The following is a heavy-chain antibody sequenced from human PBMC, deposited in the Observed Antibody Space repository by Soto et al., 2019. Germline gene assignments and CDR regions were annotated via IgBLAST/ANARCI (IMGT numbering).Heavy chain of an antibody. D-gene: IGHD3-22*01. CDR3: ASASYDSSGYYDAFDL. V-gene: IGHV3-7*01. Sequence: EVQLVESGGGLVQPGGSLRLSCVASGFTFSSYGMSWVRQAPGQGLEWVANIKNDGSGKYYVDSVKGRFTISRDNANNSLYLQMNSRRVEDTAVYYCASASYDSSGYYDAFDLWGQGTMVTVSS. CDR2: IKNDGSGK. J-gene: IGHJ3*01. CDR1: GFTFSSYG.